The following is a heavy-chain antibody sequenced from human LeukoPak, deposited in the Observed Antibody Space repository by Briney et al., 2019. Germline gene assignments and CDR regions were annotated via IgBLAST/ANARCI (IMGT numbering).Heavy chain of an antibody. CDR1: GFTFSSYA. J-gene: IGHJ4*02. V-gene: IGHV3-23*01. CDR2: ISGSGGST. D-gene: IGHD3-10*02. CDR3: ASCSRSLDY. Sequence: GGSLRLSCAASGFTFSSYAMAWVRQPPGRGLEWVSTISGSGGSTYYADSVKGRFTISRDNSKNTLYLQMNSLRAEDTAIYSCASCSRSLDYWGQGTLVTGSS.